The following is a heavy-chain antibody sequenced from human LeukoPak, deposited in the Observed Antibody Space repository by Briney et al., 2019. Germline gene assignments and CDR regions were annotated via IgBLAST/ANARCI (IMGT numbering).Heavy chain of an antibody. V-gene: IGHV3-53*01. J-gene: IGHJ5*02. CDR3: IVFGDSNH. CDR1: GLTGSHDY. D-gene: IGHD4-17*01. Sequence: GGSLRLSCAASGLTGSHDYVSWVRQAPGKGLEWVSAIHTSGDTCYADSVKGRFTISRDTSKNTLYLQINSLRVEDTAVYYCIVFGDSNHWGQGTLVTVSS. CDR2: IHTSGDT.